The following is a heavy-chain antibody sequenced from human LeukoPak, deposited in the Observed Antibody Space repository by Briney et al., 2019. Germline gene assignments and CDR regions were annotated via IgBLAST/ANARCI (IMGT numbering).Heavy chain of an antibody. J-gene: IGHJ4*02. Sequence: PGGSLRLSCAASGFTFSRYWMSWVRQAPGKGLVWVSRINTDGSSTLYADSVKGRFTISRDNAKSTLYLQMNSLRAEDTAVYFCASLLNYYDSSDSPGWGQGTLVTVSS. CDR3: ASLLNYYDSSDSPG. V-gene: IGHV3-74*03. CDR2: INTDGSST. D-gene: IGHD3-22*01. CDR1: GFTFSRYW.